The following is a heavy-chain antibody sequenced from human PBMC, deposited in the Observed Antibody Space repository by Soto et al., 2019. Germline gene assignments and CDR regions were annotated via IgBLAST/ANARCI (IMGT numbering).Heavy chain of an antibody. J-gene: IGHJ6*02. CDR1: GFTFSSYA. V-gene: IGHV3-7*03. Sequence: PGGSLRLSCAASGFTFSSYAMSWVRQAPGKGLEWVANIKHDGSEKYYVDSVKGRFTISRDNAKNSLYLQMNSLRAEDTAVYYCARERYCSGGSCYIGYGMDVWGQGTTVTVSS. CDR3: ARERYCSGGSCYIGYGMDV. D-gene: IGHD2-15*01. CDR2: IKHDGSEK.